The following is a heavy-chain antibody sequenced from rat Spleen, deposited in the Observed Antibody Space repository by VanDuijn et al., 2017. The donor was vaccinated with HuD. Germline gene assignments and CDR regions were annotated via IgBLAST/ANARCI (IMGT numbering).Heavy chain of an antibody. V-gene: IGHV5-27*01. D-gene: IGHD1-6*01. CDR2: ITNSGGST. J-gene: IGHJ2*01. CDR3: TDYYSYY. Sequence: EVQLVESGGGLVQPGRSLKLSCAASGFTFSTYGMAWVRQAPTKGLEWVASITNSGGSTYYRDSVKGRFTISRDNAKSTLYLQMDSLRSEDTATYYCTDYYSYYWGQGVMVTVSS. CDR1: GFTFSTYG.